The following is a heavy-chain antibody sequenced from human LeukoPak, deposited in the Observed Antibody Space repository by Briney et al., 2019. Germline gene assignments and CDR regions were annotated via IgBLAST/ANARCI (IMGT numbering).Heavy chain of an antibody. D-gene: IGHD3-3*01. CDR1: GFTFSSYD. Sequence: PGGSLRLSCAASGFTFSSYDMHWVRQATGKGLEWVSAIGTAGDTYYPGSVKGRFTISRDNSKNTLYLQMNSLRAEDTAVYYCANESPSLNTIWGQGTLVTVSS. J-gene: IGHJ4*02. CDR3: ANESPSLNTI. CDR2: IGTAGDT. V-gene: IGHV3-13*01.